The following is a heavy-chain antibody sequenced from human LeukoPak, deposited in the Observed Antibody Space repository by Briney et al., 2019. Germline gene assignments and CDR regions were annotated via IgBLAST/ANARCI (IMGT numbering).Heavy chain of an antibody. Sequence: ASVKVSCKASGYTFIRYYMHWVRQAPGQGLEWMGLINTSSGRTTYAQKFQGRVTMTRDTSTSTVYMEVSSLGSEDTAVYYCARERPASSYFDYWGLGTLVTVSS. D-gene: IGHD2-2*01. J-gene: IGHJ4*03. CDR1: GYTFIRYY. CDR2: INTSSGRT. V-gene: IGHV1-46*01. CDR3: ARERPASSYFDY.